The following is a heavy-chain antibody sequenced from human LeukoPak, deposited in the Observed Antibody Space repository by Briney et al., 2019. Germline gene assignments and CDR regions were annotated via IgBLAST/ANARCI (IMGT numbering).Heavy chain of an antibody. D-gene: IGHD6-19*01. J-gene: IGHJ4*02. CDR3: ARDPGYSSGWYRGGYYFDY. CDR1: GFTFSSYE. CDR2: ISSSGSTI. V-gene: IGHV3-48*03. Sequence: GRTLRLSCAASGFTFSSYEMNWVRQASGKGLEWVSYISSSGSTIYYADSVKGRFTISRDNAKNSLYLQMNSLRAEDTAVYYCARDPGYSSGWYRGGYYFDYWGQGTLVTVSS.